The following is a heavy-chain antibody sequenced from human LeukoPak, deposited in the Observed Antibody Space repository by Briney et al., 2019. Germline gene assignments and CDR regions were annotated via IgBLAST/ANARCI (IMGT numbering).Heavy chain of an antibody. CDR1: GGSISSSSYY. Sequence: SETLSLTCTVSGGSISSSSYYWGWIRQPPGKGLEWIGSIYYSGSTYYNPSLKSRVTISVDTSKNQFSLKLSPVTAADTAVYYCARHLRRGYSYGQGGDYFDYWGQGTLVTVSS. D-gene: IGHD5-18*01. CDR2: IYYSGST. CDR3: ARHLRRGYSYGQGGDYFDY. J-gene: IGHJ4*02. V-gene: IGHV4-39*01.